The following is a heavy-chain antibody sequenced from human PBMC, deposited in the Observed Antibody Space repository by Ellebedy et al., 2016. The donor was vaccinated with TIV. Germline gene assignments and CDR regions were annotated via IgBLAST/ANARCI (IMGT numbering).Heavy chain of an antibody. CDR2: IYHTGDT. J-gene: IGHJ5*02. D-gene: IGHD2-15*01. Sequence: SETLSLTCNVSGYSISSGYYWGWIRQPPGKGLEWIGSIYHTGDTYSNPSLMRRLTISVDASQNQFSLKLTSVTAADTAVYYCARRGGCSDGSCYSSNWFDPWGQGTLVTVSS. CDR3: ARRGGCSDGSCYSSNWFDP. CDR1: GYSISSGYY. V-gene: IGHV4-38-2*02.